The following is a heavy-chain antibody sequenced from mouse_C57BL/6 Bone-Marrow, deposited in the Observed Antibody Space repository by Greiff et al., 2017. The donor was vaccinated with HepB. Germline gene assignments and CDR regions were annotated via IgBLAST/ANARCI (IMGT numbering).Heavy chain of an antibody. D-gene: IGHD1-1*01. V-gene: IGHV1-64*01. J-gene: IGHJ4*01. CDR3: ARCTTVVGAMDY. CDR1: GYTFTSYW. Sequence: VQLQQPGAELVKPGASVKLSCKASGYTFTSYWMHWVKQRPGQGLEWIEMIHPNSGSTNYNEKFKSKATLTVDKSSSTAYMQLSSLTSEDSAVYYCARCTTVVGAMDYWGQGTSVTVSS. CDR2: IHPNSGST.